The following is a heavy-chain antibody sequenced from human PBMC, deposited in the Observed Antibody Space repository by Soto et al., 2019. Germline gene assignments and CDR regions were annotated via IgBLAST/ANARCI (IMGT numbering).Heavy chain of an antibody. CDR3: ARGARYCSGGSCYLTDYFDY. J-gene: IGHJ4*02. CDR1: GYSFTSYA. Sequence: ASVKVSCKASGYSFTSYAVHWVRQAPGQRLEWMGWINAGNGNTKYSQKFQGRVTITRDTSVSTAYMELSSLRSEDTAVYYCARGARYCSGGSCYLTDYFDYWGQGTLVTVSS. D-gene: IGHD2-15*01. V-gene: IGHV1-3*01. CDR2: INAGNGNT.